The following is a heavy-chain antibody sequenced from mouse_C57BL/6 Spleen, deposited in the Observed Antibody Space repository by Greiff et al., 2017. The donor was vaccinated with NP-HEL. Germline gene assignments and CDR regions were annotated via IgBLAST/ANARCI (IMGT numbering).Heavy chain of an antibody. J-gene: IGHJ4*01. V-gene: IGHV1-15*01. CDR2: IDPETGGT. Sequence: QVQLQQSGAELVRPGASVTLSCKASGYTFTDYEMHWVKQTPVHGLEWIGAIDPETGGTAYNQKFKGKAILTADKSSSTAYMELRSLTSEDSAVYYCTRWRGHYAMDYWGQGTSVTVSS. D-gene: IGHD3-3*01. CDR3: TRWRGHYAMDY. CDR1: GYTFTDYE.